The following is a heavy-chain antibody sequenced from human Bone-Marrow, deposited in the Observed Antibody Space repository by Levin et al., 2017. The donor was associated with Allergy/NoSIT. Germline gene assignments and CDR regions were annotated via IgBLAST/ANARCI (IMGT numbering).Heavy chain of an antibody. CDR1: GFTFSNYD. D-gene: IGHD2-8*01. V-gene: IGHV3-23*01. J-gene: IGHJ3*02. CDR3: AKEGYCTDSVCYDAFDI. CDR2: VSGSGGST. Sequence: SGGSLRLSCAASGFTFSNYDMNWVRQAPGKGLEWVSTVSGSGGSTYYAGSVKGRFSVSRDNSKNTLFLQMNSLRAEDTGVYYCAKEGYCTDSVCYDAFDIWGQGTMVTVSS.